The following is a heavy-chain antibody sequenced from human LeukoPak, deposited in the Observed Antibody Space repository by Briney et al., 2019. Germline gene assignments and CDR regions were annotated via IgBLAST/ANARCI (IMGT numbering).Heavy chain of an antibody. CDR3: ARDLTDHYYGRDYYYYMDV. CDR2: IIRIFGTA. CDR1: GGTFSSYA. D-gene: IGHD3-10*01. V-gene: IGHV1-69*01. Sequence: SVKVSCKASGGTFSSYAINWVRQAPGQGLEWMGGIIRIFGTAKYAQKFQGRVTITADESTSTAYMELSSLRSEDTAVYYCARDLTDHYYGRDYYYYMDVWGKGTTVTISS. J-gene: IGHJ6*03.